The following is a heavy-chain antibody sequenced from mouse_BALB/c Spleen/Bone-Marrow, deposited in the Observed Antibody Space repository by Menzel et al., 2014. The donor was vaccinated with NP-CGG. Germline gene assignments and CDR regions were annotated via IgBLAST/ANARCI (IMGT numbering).Heavy chain of an antibody. D-gene: IGHD2-4*01. CDR1: GFTFSSFG. CDR2: ISSGSSTI. CDR3: ARSPYDYAAMDY. V-gene: IGHV5-17*02. J-gene: IGHJ4*01. Sequence: VQLKESGGGLVQPGGSRKLSCAASGFTFSSFGMHWVRQAPEKGLEWVAYISSGSSTIYYADTVKGRFTISRDNPKNTLFLQMTSLRPEDTAMYYCARSPYDYAAMDYWGQGTSVTVSS.